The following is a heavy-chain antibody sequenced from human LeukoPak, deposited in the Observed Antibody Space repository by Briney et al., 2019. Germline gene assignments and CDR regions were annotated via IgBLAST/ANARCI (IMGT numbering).Heavy chain of an antibody. CDR2: INHSGST. V-gene: IGHV4-34*01. CDR3: ARGPDARWGPRVEDY. D-gene: IGHD2-21*02. CDR1: GGSFSGYY. J-gene: IGHJ4*02. Sequence: SETLSLTCAVYGGSFSGYYWSWIRQPPGKGLEWIGEINHSGSTNYNPSLKSRVTISVDTSKNQFSLKLSSVTAADTAVYYCARGPDARWGPRVEDYRGQGTLVTVSS.